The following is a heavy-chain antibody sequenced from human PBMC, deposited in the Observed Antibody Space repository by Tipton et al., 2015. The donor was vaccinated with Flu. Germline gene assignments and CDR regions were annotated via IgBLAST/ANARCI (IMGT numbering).Heavy chain of an antibody. Sequence: QSGPEVKKPGASVKVSCKASGYTFTAYYMHWIRQAPGQGLEWMGWIDPNSGGTNYAQRFQGRVTMTRDTSISTAYMELSRLRSDGTAVYYCARGRATPKADYWGQGTLVTVSS. V-gene: IGHV1-2*02. J-gene: IGHJ4*02. CDR1: GYTFTAYY. CDR3: ARGRATPKADY. CDR2: IDPNSGGT. D-gene: IGHD5-12*01.